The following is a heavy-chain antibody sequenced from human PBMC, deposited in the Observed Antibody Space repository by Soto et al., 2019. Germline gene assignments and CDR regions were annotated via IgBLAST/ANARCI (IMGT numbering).Heavy chain of an antibody. CDR3: ARLTGRSIYYGMDV. V-gene: IGHV5-51*01. Sequence: PGESLKISCKGSGYGFDTYWIGWVRQMPGKGLECMGIIYPGDSDTRYSPSFQGQVIISGDKSTSTAYLQWSSLKASDTAMYYCARLTGRSIYYGMDVWGQGTTVTVSS. D-gene: IGHD3-10*01. J-gene: IGHJ6*02. CDR2: IYPGDSDT. CDR1: GYGFDTYW.